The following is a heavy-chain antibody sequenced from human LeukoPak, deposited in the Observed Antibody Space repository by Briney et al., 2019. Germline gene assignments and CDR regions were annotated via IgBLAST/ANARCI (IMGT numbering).Heavy chain of an antibody. Sequence: ALRLSCAASGFTFSSSAMHWVRQAPDKGLEWVAVISYDGSNKYYADSVKGRFTISRDNSKNTLYLQMNSLRAEDTAVYYCAKILDYWGQGTLVTVSS. CDR2: ISYDGSNK. J-gene: IGHJ4*02. CDR1: GFTFSSSA. CDR3: AKILDY. V-gene: IGHV3-30*18.